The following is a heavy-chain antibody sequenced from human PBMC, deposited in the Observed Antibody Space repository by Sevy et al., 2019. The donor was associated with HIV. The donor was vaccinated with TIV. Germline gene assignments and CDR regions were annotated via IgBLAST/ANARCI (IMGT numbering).Heavy chain of an antibody. CDR3: AKYFTCYYGMDV. V-gene: IGHV3-30*18. CDR2: IAGNGRGK. CDR1: GFTFSTSG. J-gene: IGHJ6*02. Sequence: GGSLRLSCVVSGFTFSTSGMNWVRQAPGKGLEWVAGIAGNGRGKYYADSVKGRFTISRDNSKNILYLQMNSLRAEDTAVYYCAKYFTCYYGMDVWGQGTMVTVSS. D-gene: IGHD3-9*01.